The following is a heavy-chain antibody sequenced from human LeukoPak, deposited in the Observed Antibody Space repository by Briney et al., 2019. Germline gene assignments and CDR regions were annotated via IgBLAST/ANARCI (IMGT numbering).Heavy chain of an antibody. CDR2: IIPKSGDT. V-gene: IGHV1-2*02. D-gene: IGHD2-15*01. CDR1: GYIFIDYY. J-gene: IGHJ4*02. Sequence: ASVKVSCKASGYIFIDYYIHWVRQAPGQGLEWMGWIIPKSGDTNYAQNFQGRVTMTRDTSTSTAYMELSRLRSDDTAVYYCARDQGINFRRCDYWGQGTRVTVSP. CDR3: ARDQGINFRRCDY.